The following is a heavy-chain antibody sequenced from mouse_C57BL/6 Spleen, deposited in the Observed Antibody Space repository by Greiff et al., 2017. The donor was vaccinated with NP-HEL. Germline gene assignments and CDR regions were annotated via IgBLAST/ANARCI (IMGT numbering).Heavy chain of an antibody. J-gene: IGHJ1*03. D-gene: IGHD3-3*01. CDR1: GYTFTSYW. Sequence: QVQLQQPGAELVKPGASVKLSCKASGYTFTSYWMHWVKQRPGQGLEWIGMIHPNSGSTNYNEKFKSKATLTVDKSSSTAYMQLSSLTSEDSAVDYCAREEGFYWYFDVWGTGTTVTVSS. CDR3: AREEGFYWYFDV. V-gene: IGHV1-64*01. CDR2: IHPNSGST.